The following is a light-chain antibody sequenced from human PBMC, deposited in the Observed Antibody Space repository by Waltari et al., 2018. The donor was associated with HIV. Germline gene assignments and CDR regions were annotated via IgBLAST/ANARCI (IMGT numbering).Light chain of an antibody. Sequence: QFALTQPASVSGSPGQSITISCSGTSSDIGYYNYVSWYQQHPWKAPKLMIYEVSNRPSGICKRFSGSKSGHTASLTISALQAEDEADYFCSSVANSVTLSVLFGGGTKLTVL. CDR2: EVS. J-gene: IGLJ3*02. CDR1: SSDIGYYNY. CDR3: SSVANSVTLSVL. V-gene: IGLV2-14*01.